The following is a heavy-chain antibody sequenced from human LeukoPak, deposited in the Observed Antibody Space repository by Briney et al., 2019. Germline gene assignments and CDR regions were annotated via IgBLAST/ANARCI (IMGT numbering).Heavy chain of an antibody. Sequence: ASVKVSCKASGYTFNNYYIHWARQAPGQGLEWMGWLNPNSGGTNYAQKFQGRLTMTRDTSISTAYMELSSLRSDDTAVYFCARPKEAATTFRAFDIWGQGTMVTVSS. D-gene: IGHD2-15*01. CDR2: LNPNSGGT. J-gene: IGHJ3*02. CDR3: ARPKEAATTFRAFDI. CDR1: GYTFNNYY. V-gene: IGHV1-2*02.